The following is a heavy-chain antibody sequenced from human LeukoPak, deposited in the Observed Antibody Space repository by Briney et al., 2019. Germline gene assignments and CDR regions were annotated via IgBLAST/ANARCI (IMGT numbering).Heavy chain of an antibody. D-gene: IGHD3-10*01. V-gene: IGHV1-69*04. CDR1: GGTFSSYA. CDR2: IIPILGIA. CDR3: AREADLLLWFGEPRGYYFDY. J-gene: IGHJ4*02. Sequence: GASVKVSCKASGGTFSSYAISWVRQAPGQGLEWMGRIIPILGIANYAQKFQGRVTITADKSTSTAYMELSSLRSEDTAVYYCAREADLLLWFGEPRGYYFDYWGQGTLVTVSS.